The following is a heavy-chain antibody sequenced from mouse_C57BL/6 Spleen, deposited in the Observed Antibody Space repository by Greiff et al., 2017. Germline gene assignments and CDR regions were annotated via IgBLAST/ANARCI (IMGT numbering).Heavy chain of an antibody. CDR2: IRNKANGYTT. CDR1: GFTFTDYY. Sequence: EVKLMESGGGLVQPGGSLSLSCAASGFTFTDYYMSWVRQPPGKALEWLGFIRNKANGYTTEYSASVKGRFTISRDNSQIILYLQMNALRAEDSATYYCARAAYYSNYVEAMDYWGQGTSVTVSS. V-gene: IGHV7-3*01. CDR3: ARAAYYSNYVEAMDY. D-gene: IGHD2-5*01. J-gene: IGHJ4*01.